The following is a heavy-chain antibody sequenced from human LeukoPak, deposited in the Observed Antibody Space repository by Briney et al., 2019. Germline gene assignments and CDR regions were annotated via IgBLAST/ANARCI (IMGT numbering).Heavy chain of an antibody. Sequence: GGSLRLSCAASGFTFSSHALSWVRQAPGKGLEWVSSLSGSGYNTYYADSVKGRFTISRDNSKNTLYLQMNSLRAEDTAVYYCAKDGGLSSSWYNDYWGQGTLVTVSS. CDR2: LSGSGYNT. CDR1: GFTFSSHA. V-gene: IGHV3-23*01. D-gene: IGHD6-13*01. J-gene: IGHJ4*02. CDR3: AKDGGLSSSWYNDY.